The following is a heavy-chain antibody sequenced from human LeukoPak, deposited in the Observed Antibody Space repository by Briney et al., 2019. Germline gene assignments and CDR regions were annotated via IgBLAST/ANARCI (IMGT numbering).Heavy chain of an antibody. CDR1: GFTFTNYG. J-gene: IGHJ4*02. CDR3: AKYLLPTLTGIDY. CDR2: ISYDGSNK. Sequence: GGSLRLSCTAFGFTFTNYGIHWVRQAPGKGLEWVGLISYDGSNKYYADSVKRRFTISRDNSKNTLYLQINTLRPEDTAVYYCAKYLLPTLTGIDYWGQGTLVTVSS. V-gene: IGHV3-30*18. D-gene: IGHD3-9*01.